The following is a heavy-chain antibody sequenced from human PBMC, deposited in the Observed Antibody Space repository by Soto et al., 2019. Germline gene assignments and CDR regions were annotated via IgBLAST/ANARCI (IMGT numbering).Heavy chain of an antibody. Sequence: LSLTCTVSGGSISSSSYYWGWIRQPPGKGLEWIGSIYYSGSTYYNPSLKSRVTISVDTSKNQFSLKLSSVTAADTAVYYCARPDSSGIDYWGQGTLVTVSS. CDR2: IYYSGST. CDR3: ARPDSSGIDY. V-gene: IGHV4-39*01. D-gene: IGHD3-22*01. J-gene: IGHJ4*02. CDR1: GGSISSSSYY.